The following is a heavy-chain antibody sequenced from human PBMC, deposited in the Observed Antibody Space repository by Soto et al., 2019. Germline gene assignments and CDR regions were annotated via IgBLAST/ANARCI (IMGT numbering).Heavy chain of an antibody. Sequence: GGSLRLSCAASGFTVSSNYMSWVRQAPGKGLEWVSVIYSAGSTYYADSVKGRFTISRDNSKNTLYLQMNSLRAEDTAVYYCTRAWDISGFFCSSYGMDVWGQGTTVTVSS. CDR1: GFTVSSNY. CDR3: TRAWDISGFFCSSYGMDV. V-gene: IGHV3-66*01. D-gene: IGHD5-12*01. J-gene: IGHJ6*02. CDR2: IYSAGST.